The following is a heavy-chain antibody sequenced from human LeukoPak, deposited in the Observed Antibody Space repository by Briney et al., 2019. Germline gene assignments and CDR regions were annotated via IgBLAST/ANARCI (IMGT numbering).Heavy chain of an antibody. CDR2: IKQDGSEK. CDR3: ARDPDAFDI. Sequence: GGSLRLSCAASGFTFSDYYMSWIRQAPGKGLEWVANIKQDGSEKYYVDSVKGRFTISRDNAKNSLYLQMNSLRAEDTAVYYCARDPDAFDIWGQGTMVTVSS. V-gene: IGHV3-7*01. J-gene: IGHJ3*02. CDR1: GFTFSDYY.